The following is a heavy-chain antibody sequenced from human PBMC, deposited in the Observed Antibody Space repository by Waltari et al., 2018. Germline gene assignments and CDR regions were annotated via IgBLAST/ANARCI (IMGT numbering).Heavy chain of an antibody. V-gene: IGHV3-33*01. J-gene: IGHJ4*02. Sequence: QAPGKGLEWVAVIWFDGSNKYYSGSVKGRFTVSRDNSKNILYLQMNSLRAEDTAVYYCARGGRGIAAAGTSEFWGYWGQGTLVTVSS. CDR2: IWFDGSNK. D-gene: IGHD6-13*01. CDR3: ARGGRGIAAAGTSEFWGY.